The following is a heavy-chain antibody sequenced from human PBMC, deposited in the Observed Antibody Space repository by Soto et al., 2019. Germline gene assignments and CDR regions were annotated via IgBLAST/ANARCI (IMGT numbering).Heavy chain of an antibody. V-gene: IGHV1-69*01. CDR2: IIPIPGTA. CDR1: GGTFGSYA. D-gene: IGHD2-2*01. Sequence: QVQLVQSGAEVKKPGSSVEVSCKASGGTFGSYAISWVRQAPGQVLEWMGGIIPIPGTANYAQKFQARVTIPPDASTSTAYMELSSLRSEDTAVYYCARSQGSSTSLENYYYCHYGMEVWGQGTTVTVSS. CDR3: ARSQGSSTSLENYYYCHYGMEV. J-gene: IGHJ6*02.